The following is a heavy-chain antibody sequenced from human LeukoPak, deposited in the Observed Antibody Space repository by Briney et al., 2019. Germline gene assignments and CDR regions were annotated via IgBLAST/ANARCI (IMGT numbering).Heavy chain of an antibody. Sequence: SETLSLTCTVSGGSISSSSYYWGWIRQPPGKGLEWIGSIYYSGSTYYNPSLKSRVTISVDTSKNQFSLKLSSVTAADTAVYYCARLTLSGVSAVYWGQGTLVTVSS. CDR2: IYYSGST. CDR1: GGSISSSSYY. CDR3: ARLTLSGVSAVY. D-gene: IGHD2/OR15-2a*01. V-gene: IGHV4-39*01. J-gene: IGHJ4*02.